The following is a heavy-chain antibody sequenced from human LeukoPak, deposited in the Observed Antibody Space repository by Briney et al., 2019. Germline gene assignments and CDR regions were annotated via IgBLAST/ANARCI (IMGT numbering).Heavy chain of an antibody. CDR3: AKDVDTAMVYYFDY. V-gene: IGHV3-30*18. CDR1: GFTFSSYG. D-gene: IGHD5-18*01. Sequence: GGSLTLSCAASGFTFSSYGMHWVRQAPGKGLEWVAVISYDGSNKYYADSVKGRFTISRDNSKNTLYLQMNSLRAEDTAVYYCAKDVDTAMVYYFDYWGQGTLVTVSS. CDR2: ISYDGSNK. J-gene: IGHJ4*02.